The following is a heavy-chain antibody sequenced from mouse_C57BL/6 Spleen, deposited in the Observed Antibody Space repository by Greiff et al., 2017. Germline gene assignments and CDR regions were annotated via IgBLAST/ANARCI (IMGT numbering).Heavy chain of an antibody. V-gene: IGHV1-64*01. CDR3: ASSYGYAYAMDY. D-gene: IGHD2-2*01. Sequence: QVQLKQPGAELVKPGASVKLSCKASGYTFTSYWMHWVKQRPGQGLEWIGMIHPNSGSTNYNEKFKSKATLTVDKSSSTAYMQLSSLTSEDSAVYYCASSYGYAYAMDYWGQGTSVTVSS. CDR1: GYTFTSYW. CDR2: IHPNSGST. J-gene: IGHJ4*01.